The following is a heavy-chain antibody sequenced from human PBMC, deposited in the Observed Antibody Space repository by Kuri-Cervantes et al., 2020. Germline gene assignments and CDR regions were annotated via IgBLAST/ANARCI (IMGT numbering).Heavy chain of an antibody. Sequence: ASVKVSCKASGYTFTSYGISWVRQAPGQGLEWMGWISAYNGNTNYAQKLQGRVTMTTDTSTSTAYMELSSLRSEDTAVYYYARPPPGAAYEYWYGMDVWGQGTTVTVSS. V-gene: IGHV1-18*01. J-gene: IGHJ6*02. CDR2: ISAYNGNT. CDR3: ARPPPGAAYEYWYGMDV. CDR1: GYTFTSYG. D-gene: IGHD3-10*01.